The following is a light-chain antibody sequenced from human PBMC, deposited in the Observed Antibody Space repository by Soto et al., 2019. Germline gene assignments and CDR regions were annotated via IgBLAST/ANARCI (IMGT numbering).Light chain of an antibody. CDR2: DVN. CDR1: SSDIGGYNY. J-gene: IGLJ2*01. CDR3: GSYTNSITLV. Sequence: QSAVTQPASVSGFPGQSITISCTGTSSDIGGYNYVSWYQHHPGKVPKLLIYDVNLRPPGISNRFSASKSGNTASLTISGIQADDEGYYDCGSYTNSITLVFGGGTKVTVL. V-gene: IGLV2-14*03.